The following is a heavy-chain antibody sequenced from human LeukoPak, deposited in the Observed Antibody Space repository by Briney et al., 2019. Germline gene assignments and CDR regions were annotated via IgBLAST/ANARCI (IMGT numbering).Heavy chain of an antibody. CDR1: GGSISSSSYY. CDR2: IYYSGTT. V-gene: IGHV4-39*01. Sequence: SETLSLTCTVSGGSISSSSYYWGWIRQPPGKGLEWIGSIYYSGTTYYNPSLKSRVTISVDASKNQFSLKLSSVTAADTAVYYCARSYGDYFLYYYGMDVWGQGTTVTVSS. J-gene: IGHJ6*02. CDR3: ARSYGDYFLYYYGMDV. D-gene: IGHD4-17*01.